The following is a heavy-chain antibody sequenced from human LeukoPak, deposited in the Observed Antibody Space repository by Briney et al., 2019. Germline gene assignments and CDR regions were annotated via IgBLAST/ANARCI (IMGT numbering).Heavy chain of an antibody. CDR1: GGPISSYY. Sequence: PSETLSLTCTVSGGPISSYYWSWIRQPPGKGLEWIGYIYYSGSTNYNPTLKSRVTISVDTSKNQFSLKLSSVTAADTAVYYCARVEKEYDFWSGYYTGIGWFDPWGQGTLVTVSS. J-gene: IGHJ5*02. D-gene: IGHD3-3*01. CDR2: IYYSGST. CDR3: ARVEKEYDFWSGYYTGIGWFDP. V-gene: IGHV4-59*01.